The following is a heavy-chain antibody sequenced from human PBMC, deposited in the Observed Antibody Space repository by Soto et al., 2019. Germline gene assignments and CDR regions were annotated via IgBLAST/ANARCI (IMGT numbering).Heavy chain of an antibody. J-gene: IGHJ6*02. Sequence: QVQLQESGPGPVKPSETLSLTCTVSGGSISTYFWSWIRQPAGGGLAWIGRIYTTGSTNYNPSLKSRVTMALDASRNQFSLTLSSVTAADTAVYYWAREGGYFDSSGSEVYHYHGVDVWGQGTTVTVSS. CDR3: AREGGYFDSSGSEVYHYHGVDV. CDR2: IYTTGST. D-gene: IGHD3-22*01. V-gene: IGHV4-4*07. CDR1: GGSISTYF.